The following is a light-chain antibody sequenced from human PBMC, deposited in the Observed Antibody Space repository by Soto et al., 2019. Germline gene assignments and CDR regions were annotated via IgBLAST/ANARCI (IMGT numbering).Light chain of an antibody. V-gene: IGLV1-44*01. CDR3: AAWDDRLDVYV. J-gene: IGLJ1*01. CDR1: SSNIGSNT. CDR2: STS. Sequence: QSVLTQPPSASGTTGQIVAISCSGSSSNIGSNTVTWYQQLPGTAPKLPISSTSQRSSGAPGRFSGSKSGASASLSITGLQSEDEADYYCAAWDDRLDVYVFGTGTKATVL.